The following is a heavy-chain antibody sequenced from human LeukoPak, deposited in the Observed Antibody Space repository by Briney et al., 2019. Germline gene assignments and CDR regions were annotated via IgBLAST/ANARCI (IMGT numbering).Heavy chain of an antibody. CDR2: VYYGRSP. D-gene: IGHD6-25*01. V-gene: IGHV4-39*02. CDR3: ARSSGTGTFSY. Sequence: SETLSLTCTVSGDSISRSTYYWAWIRQPPGKGLEWIGSVYYGRSPYFNPSLESRATIPVDTSKNHFSLKMSSVTAADTAVYYCARSSGTGTFSYWGQGTLVTVSS. J-gene: IGHJ4*02. CDR1: GDSISRSTYY.